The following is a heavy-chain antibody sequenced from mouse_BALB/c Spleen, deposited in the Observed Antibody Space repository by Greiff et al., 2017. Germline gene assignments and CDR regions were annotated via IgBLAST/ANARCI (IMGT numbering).Heavy chain of an antibody. Sequence: DVMLVESGGGLVQPGGSRKLSCAASGFTFSSFGMHWVRQAPEKGLEWVAYISSGSSTIYYADTVKGRFTISRDNPKNTLFLQMTSLRSEDTAMYYCARGGGTYYFDYWGQGTTLTVSS. V-gene: IGHV5-17*02. J-gene: IGHJ2*01. CDR3: ARGGGTYYFDY. CDR2: ISSGSSTI. CDR1: GFTFSSFG. D-gene: IGHD4-1*01.